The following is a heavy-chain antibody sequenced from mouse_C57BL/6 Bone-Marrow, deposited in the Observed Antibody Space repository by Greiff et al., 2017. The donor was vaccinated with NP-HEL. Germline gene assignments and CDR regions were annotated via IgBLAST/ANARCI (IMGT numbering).Heavy chain of an antibody. CDR2: IYPYNGVS. J-gene: IGHJ2*01. V-gene: IGHV1-31*01. CDR1: GYSFTGYY. D-gene: IGHD1-1*01. Sequence: AQLKQSGPELVKPGASVKISCKASGYSFTGYYMHWVKQSHGNILDWIGYIYPYNGVSSYNQKFKGKATLTVDKSSSTAYMELRSLTSEDSAVYYCARWGFITTVVAAYYFDYWGQGTTLTVSS. CDR3: ARWGFITTVVAAYYFDY.